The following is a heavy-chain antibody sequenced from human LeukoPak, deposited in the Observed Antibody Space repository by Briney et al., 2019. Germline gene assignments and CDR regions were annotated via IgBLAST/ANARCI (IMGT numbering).Heavy chain of an antibody. CDR3: ARVGSRGYYFDY. CDR1: GFTFSDYY. V-gene: IGHV3-11*06. Sequence: GGSLRLSCASSGFTFSDYYMSWIRQAPGKGLEWVSHISGSSTYTNYADSVKGRFTISRDDANNSLYLQMNSLTAEDTAVFYCARVGSRGYYFDYWGQGTLVTVSS. J-gene: IGHJ4*02. CDR2: ISGSSTYT. D-gene: IGHD1-26*01.